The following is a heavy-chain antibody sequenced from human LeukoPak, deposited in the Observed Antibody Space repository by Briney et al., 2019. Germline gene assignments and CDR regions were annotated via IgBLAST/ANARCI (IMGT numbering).Heavy chain of an antibody. CDR2: ISSSGSAI. V-gene: IGHV3-48*03. CDR1: GFTFSSYE. Sequence: PGGSLRLSCAASGFTFSSYEMNWVRQAPGKGLEWVSYISSSGSAIYYADSVKGRFTISRDNAKNSLYLQMNSLRAEDTAVYYCARSELRYFDKHYYSYMDVWAKGTTVTVSS. J-gene: IGHJ6*03. CDR3: ARSELRYFDKHYYSYMDV. D-gene: IGHD3-9*01.